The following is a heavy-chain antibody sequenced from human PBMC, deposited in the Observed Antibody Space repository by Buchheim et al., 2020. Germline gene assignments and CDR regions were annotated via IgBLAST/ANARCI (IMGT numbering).Heavy chain of an antibody. J-gene: IGHJ6*02. D-gene: IGHD2-8*02. CDR3: ARYLAVLPYYYGMDV. CDR2: INSDGSST. Sequence: EVQLVESGGGLVQPGGSLRLSCAASGFTFSSYWMHWVRQAPGKGLVWVSRINSDGSSTSYAECVKGRFTISRDNAKKTTYLQMNSLRAEDTAVYYCARYLAVLPYYYGMDVWGQGTT. CDR1: GFTFSSYW. V-gene: IGHV3-74*01.